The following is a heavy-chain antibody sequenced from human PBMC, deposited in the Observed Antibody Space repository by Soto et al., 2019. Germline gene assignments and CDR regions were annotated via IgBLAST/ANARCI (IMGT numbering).Heavy chain of an antibody. Sequence: GASVKVSCKASGYTFTSYGISWVRQAPGQGLEWMGWISAYNGNTNYAQKLQGRVTMTTDTSTSTAYMELRSLRSDDTAVYYCARDTHIVVLQYARFDPWRQGTLVTVSS. V-gene: IGHV1-18*04. CDR2: ISAYNGNT. CDR3: ARDTHIVVLQYARFDP. D-gene: IGHD2-2*01. CDR1: GYTFTSYG. J-gene: IGHJ5*02.